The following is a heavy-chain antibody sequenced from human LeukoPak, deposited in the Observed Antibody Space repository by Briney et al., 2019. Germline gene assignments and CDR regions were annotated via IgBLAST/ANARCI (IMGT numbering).Heavy chain of an antibody. V-gene: IGHV3-30*09. Sequence: GGSLRLSCAASGFTFSSYDMHWVRQAPGKGLEWVAVISYDGSNKYYADSVKGRFAISKDNSKNTVYLQMNSLRVEDTAVYYCARANTPFADYWGQGTLVTVS. CDR1: GFTFSSYD. J-gene: IGHJ4*02. CDR2: ISYDGSNK. D-gene: IGHD2-2*02. CDR3: ARANTPFADY.